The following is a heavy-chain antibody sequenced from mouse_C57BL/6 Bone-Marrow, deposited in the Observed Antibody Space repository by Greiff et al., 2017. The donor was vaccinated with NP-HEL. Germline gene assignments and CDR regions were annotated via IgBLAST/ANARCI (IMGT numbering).Heavy chain of an antibody. CDR2: INPNNGGT. Sequence: EVQLQQSGPELVKPGASVKISCKASGYTFTDYYMNWVKQSHGKSLEWIGDINPNNGGTSYNQKFKGKATLTVDKSSSTAYMELRSLTSEDSAVYDCARSDGYYYWYFDVWGTGTTVTVSS. J-gene: IGHJ1*03. D-gene: IGHD2-3*01. V-gene: IGHV1-26*01. CDR1: GYTFTDYY. CDR3: ARSDGYYYWYFDV.